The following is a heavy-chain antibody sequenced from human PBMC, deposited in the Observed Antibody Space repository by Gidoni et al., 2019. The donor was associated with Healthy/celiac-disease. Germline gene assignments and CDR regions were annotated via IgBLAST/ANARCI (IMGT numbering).Heavy chain of an antibody. Sequence: QVQLVESGGGVVQPGRSLRLSCAASGFTFSSYAMHWVRQAPGKGLEWVAVISYDGSNKYYADSVKGRFTISRDNSKNTLYLQMNSLRAEDTAVYYCARALERMVRGVDYWGQGTLVTVSS. D-gene: IGHD3-10*01. CDR2: ISYDGSNK. CDR1: GFTFSSYA. J-gene: IGHJ4*02. V-gene: IGHV3-30*01. CDR3: ARALERMVRGVDY.